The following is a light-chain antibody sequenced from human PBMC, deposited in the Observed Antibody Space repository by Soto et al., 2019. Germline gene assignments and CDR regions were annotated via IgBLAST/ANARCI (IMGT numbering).Light chain of an antibody. Sequence: AIRMTQSPSSFSASTGDRVTITCRASQPISSWLAWFRQRPGKAPELLIYAASTLHNGVPSRFSGSGSGTDFALTISGLQPEDFATYYCQQASSFPHTFGQGTRVDIK. J-gene: IGKJ2*01. CDR3: QQASSFPHT. CDR2: AAS. V-gene: IGKV1-8*01. CDR1: QPISSW.